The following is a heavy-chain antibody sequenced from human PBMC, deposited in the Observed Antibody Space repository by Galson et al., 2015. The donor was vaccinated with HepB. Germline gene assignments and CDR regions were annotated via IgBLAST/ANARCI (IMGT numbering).Heavy chain of an antibody. D-gene: IGHD2-21*02. CDR1: GFTSSSYG. CDR2: IWYDGTNK. J-gene: IGHJ4*02. CDR3: ARVYCGGDCYSGSLDY. Sequence: SLRLSCEASGFTSSSYGIHWVRQAPGKGLEWVAVIWYDGTNKYYADSVKGRFTISRDNSKNTLYLQMNSLRAEDTAVYYCARVYCGGDCYSGSLDYWGQGTLVTVSS. V-gene: IGHV3-33*01.